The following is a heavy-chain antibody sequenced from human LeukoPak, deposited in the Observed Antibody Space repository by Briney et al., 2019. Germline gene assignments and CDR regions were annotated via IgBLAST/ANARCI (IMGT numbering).Heavy chain of an antibody. CDR3: ARHSYTPFDY. CDR1: GDSISTYY. Sequence: PSETLSLTCSFSGDSISTYYWSWIRQSPGKGLEWIGYIYHNGDTNYNPSFKSRVTISVDTSKNQFSLRLMSVTAADTAIYYCARHSYTPFDYWGQGSLVTVSS. CDR2: IYHNGDT. V-gene: IGHV4-59*08. D-gene: IGHD2-2*02. J-gene: IGHJ4*02.